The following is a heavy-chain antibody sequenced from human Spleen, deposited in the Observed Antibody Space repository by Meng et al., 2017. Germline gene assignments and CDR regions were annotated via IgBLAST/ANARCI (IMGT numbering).Heavy chain of an antibody. CDR1: GGSFSGYY. V-gene: IGHV4-34*01. D-gene: IGHD3-22*01. J-gene: IGHJ4*02. Sequence: SETLSLTCAVYGGSFSGYYWSWIRQPPGKGLEWIGEINHSGSTNYNPSLKSRVTISVDTSKNQFSLKLSSVTAADTAVYYCVRSYYDSRGYLSSLGYWGQGTLVTVSS. CDR3: VRSYYDSRGYLSSLGY. CDR2: INHSGST.